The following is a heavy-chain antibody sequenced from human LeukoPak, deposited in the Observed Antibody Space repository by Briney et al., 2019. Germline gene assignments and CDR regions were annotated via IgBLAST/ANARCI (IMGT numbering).Heavy chain of an antibody. CDR2: ISSSSSYT. J-gene: IGHJ4*02. CDR1: GFTFSDYY. V-gene: IGHV3-11*05. CDR3: ARETRGTVGSY. Sequence: GGSLRLSCAASGFTFSDYYMSWIRQAPGKGLEWVSSISSSSSYTNYADSVKGRFTISRDNAENSLYLQMNSLRAEDTAVYYCARETRGTVGSYWGRGTLVTVSS. D-gene: IGHD4-23*01.